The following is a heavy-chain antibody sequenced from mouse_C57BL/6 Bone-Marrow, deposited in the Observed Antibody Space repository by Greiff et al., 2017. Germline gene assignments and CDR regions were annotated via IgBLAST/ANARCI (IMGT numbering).Heavy chain of an antibody. CDR3: AREDSYYFYY. J-gene: IGHJ2*01. CDR1: GYAFSSSW. Sequence: VQLVESGPELVKPGASVKISCKASGYAFSSSWMNWVKQRPGKGLEWIGRIYPGDGDTNYNGKFKGKATLTADKSSSTAYMQLSSLTSEDSAVYFCAREDSYYFYYWGQGTTLTVSS. V-gene: IGHV1-82*01. CDR2: IYPGDGDT.